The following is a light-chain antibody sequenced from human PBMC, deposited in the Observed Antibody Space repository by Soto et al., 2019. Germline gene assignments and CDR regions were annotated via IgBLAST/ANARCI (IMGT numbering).Light chain of an antibody. CDR1: SSDVGSYNL. CDR2: EVI. CDR3: CSYAGSTTYVV. V-gene: IGLV2-23*02. J-gene: IGLJ2*01. Sequence: QSVLTQPASVSGSPGQSITISCTGTSSDVGSYNLVSWYQQHPGKAPKLIIYEVIKRPSRVSNRFSGSKSGNTASLTISGLQAEDEADYYCCSYAGSTTYVVFGGGTKLTVL.